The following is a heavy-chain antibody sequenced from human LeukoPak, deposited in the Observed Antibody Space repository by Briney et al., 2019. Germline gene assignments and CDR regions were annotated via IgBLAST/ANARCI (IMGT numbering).Heavy chain of an antibody. Sequence: GGSLRLSCAASGFTFSSYAMSWVRQAPGKGLEWVSAISGSGGSTYYADSAKGRFTISRDNSKNTLYLQMNSLRAEDTAVYYWAKDVFEFWSGQGYFQHWGQGTLVTVSS. CDR1: GFTFSSYA. D-gene: IGHD3-3*01. J-gene: IGHJ1*01. CDR3: AKDVFEFWSGQGYFQH. CDR2: ISGSGGST. V-gene: IGHV3-23*01.